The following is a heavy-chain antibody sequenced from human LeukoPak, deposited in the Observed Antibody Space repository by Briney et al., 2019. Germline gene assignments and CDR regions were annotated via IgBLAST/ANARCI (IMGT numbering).Heavy chain of an antibody. Sequence: GRSLRLSCAASGFTFSNYAMRWGRQAPGKGLEWVAVIHFEGTDKYYADSVKGRFTISRDNSKSPVYLQVNNLRGEDTAVYYGVKEGYCYGDDFWGQGTLVIVSS. D-gene: IGHD5-18*01. CDR2: IHFEGTDK. CDR1: GFTFSNYA. J-gene: IGHJ4*02. V-gene: IGHV3-33*06. CDR3: VKEGYCYGDDF.